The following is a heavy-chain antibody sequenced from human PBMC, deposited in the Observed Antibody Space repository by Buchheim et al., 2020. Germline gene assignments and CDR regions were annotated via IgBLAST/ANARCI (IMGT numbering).Heavy chain of an antibody. V-gene: IGHV3-7*01. CDR2: IKQDGSEK. D-gene: IGHD3-10*01. CDR3: GVQGNY. CDR1: GLSFSSHC. J-gene: IGHJ4*02. Sequence: EIQVVEAGGDLVQPGGSLTLSCATSGLSFSSHCMSWVRQAPGKGLEWVANIKQDGSEKYYVDSVKDRFTISRDHARNSLSLQMTSLRVEDTDVYYCGVQGNYWGQGTL.